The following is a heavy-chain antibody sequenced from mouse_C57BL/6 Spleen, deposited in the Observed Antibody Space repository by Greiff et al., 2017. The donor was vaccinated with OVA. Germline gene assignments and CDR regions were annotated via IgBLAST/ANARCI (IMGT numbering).Heavy chain of an antibody. D-gene: IGHD1-1*01. Sequence: EVQRVESGPGLVKPSQSLSLTCSVTGYSITSGYYWNWIRQFPGNKLEWMGYISYDGSNNYNPSLKNRISITRDTSKNQFFLKLNSVTTEDTATYYCAREGSSYLDYWGQGTTLTVSS. CDR3: AREGSSYLDY. CDR2: ISYDGSN. CDR1: GYSITSGYY. V-gene: IGHV3-6*01. J-gene: IGHJ2*01.